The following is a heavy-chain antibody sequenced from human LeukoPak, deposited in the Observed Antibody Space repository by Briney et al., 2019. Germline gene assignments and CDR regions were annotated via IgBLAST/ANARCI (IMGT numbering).Heavy chain of an antibody. CDR1: GFTLSSHW. J-gene: IGHJ5*02. V-gene: IGHV3-74*01. D-gene: IGHD2-15*01. CDR3: TRRVSATRWFDP. Sequence: GGSLRLSCAASGFTLSSHWMHWVRQAPGKGLVWVSRIYSDGSTTNYADSVKGRFTISRDNAENTLYLQMNSLRVEDTAVYYCTRRVSATRWFDPWGQGTLVTVSS. CDR2: IYSDGSTT.